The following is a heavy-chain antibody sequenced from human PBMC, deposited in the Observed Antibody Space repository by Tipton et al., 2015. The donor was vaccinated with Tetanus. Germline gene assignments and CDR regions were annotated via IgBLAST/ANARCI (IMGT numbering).Heavy chain of an antibody. D-gene: IGHD4-23*01. CDR1: GGSISSGDYY. CDR2: IYYSGST. Sequence: TLSLTCTVSGGSISSGDYYWSWIRQPPGKGLEWIGYIYYSGSTYYNPSLKSRVTISVDTSKNQFSLKLSSVTAADTAVYYCARAENSHYYYYGMDVWGQGTTVTVSS. CDR3: ARAENSHYYYYGMDV. J-gene: IGHJ6*02. V-gene: IGHV4-30-4*01.